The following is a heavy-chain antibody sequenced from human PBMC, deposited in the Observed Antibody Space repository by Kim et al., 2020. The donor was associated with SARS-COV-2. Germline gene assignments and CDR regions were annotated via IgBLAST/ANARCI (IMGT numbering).Heavy chain of an antibody. V-gene: IGHV4-39*07. D-gene: IGHD3-22*01. CDR2: VYNSGAT. Sequence: SETLSLTCTVSGVSVSSCCYYWGWMRQSPGKGLEWIGSVYNSGATYYTPSRRSRVTMSLDTSKNQFSLNLSSVTAADTAVYYAFYYDSSGYYYEDYWGQGTLVTVSS. CDR1: GVSVSSCCYY. CDR3: FYYDSSGYYYEDY. J-gene: IGHJ4*02.